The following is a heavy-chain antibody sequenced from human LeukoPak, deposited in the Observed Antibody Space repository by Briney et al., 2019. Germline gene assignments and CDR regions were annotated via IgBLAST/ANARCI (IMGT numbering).Heavy chain of an antibody. D-gene: IGHD3-22*01. V-gene: IGHV2-70*11. CDR2: IDWDDDK. CDR3: ARTSYDSSGYPFDY. J-gene: IGHJ4*02. Sequence: SGPTLVNPTQTLTLTCTFSGFSLSTSGMCVSWIRQPPGKALGWLARIDWDDDKYYSTSLKTRLTISKDTSKNQVVLTMTNMDPVDTATYYCARTSYDSSGYPFDYWGQGTLVTVSS. CDR1: GFSLSTSGMC.